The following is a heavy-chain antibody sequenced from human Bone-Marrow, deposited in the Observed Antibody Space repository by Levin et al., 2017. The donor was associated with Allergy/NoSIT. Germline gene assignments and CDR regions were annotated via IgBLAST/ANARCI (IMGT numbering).Heavy chain of an antibody. J-gene: IGHJ6*02. Sequence: PGESLKISCAASGFTFSSYWMSWVRQAPGKGLEWVANIKQDGSEKYYVDSVKGRFTISRDNAKNSLYLQMNSLRAEDTAVYYCARDSRSYYDFWSGYFSYSSSGGGYYYGMDVWGQGTTVTVSS. CDR1: GFTFSSYW. CDR2: IKQDGSEK. D-gene: IGHD3-3*01. V-gene: IGHV3-7*01. CDR3: ARDSRSYYDFWSGYFSYSSSGGGYYYGMDV.